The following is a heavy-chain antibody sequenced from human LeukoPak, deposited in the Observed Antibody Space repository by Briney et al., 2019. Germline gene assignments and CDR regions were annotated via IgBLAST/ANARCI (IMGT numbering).Heavy chain of an antibody. J-gene: IGHJ4*02. CDR2: INAGNGNT. D-gene: IGHD3-10*01. CDR1: GYTFTSYA. CDR3: ARSGNYYGSGSYYNDY. V-gene: IGHV1-3*01. Sequence: ASVKVSCKASGYTFTSYAMHWVRQAPGQRLEWMGWINAGNGNTKYSQKFQGRVTITRDTSASTAYMELSSLRSEDTAVYYCARSGNYYGSGSYYNDYWGQGTLVTVSS.